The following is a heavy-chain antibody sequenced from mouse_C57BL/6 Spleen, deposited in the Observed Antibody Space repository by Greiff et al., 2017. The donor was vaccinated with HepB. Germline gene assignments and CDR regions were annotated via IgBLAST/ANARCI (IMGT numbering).Heavy chain of an antibody. CDR1: GYTFTDYN. J-gene: IGHJ3*01. D-gene: IGHD3-2*02. CDR2: INPNNGGT. CDR3: ARGTAQATSWFAY. Sequence: VQLQQSGPELVKPGASVKMSCKASGYTFTDYNMHWVKQSHGKSLEWIGYINPNNGGTSYNQKFKGKATLTVNKSSSTAYMELRSLTSEDSAVYYCARGTAQATSWFAYWGQGTLVTVSA. V-gene: IGHV1-22*01.